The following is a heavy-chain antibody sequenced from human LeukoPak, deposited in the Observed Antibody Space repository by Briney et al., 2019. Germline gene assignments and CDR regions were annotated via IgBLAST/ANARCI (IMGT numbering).Heavy chain of an antibody. CDR1: GFTFSSYS. CDR2: ISSSSSYI. J-gene: IGHJ4*02. V-gene: IGHV3-21*01. Sequence: GGPLRLSCAASGFTFSSYSMNWVRQAPGKGLEWVSSISSSSSYIYYADSVKGRFTIPRDNAKNSLYLQMNSLRAEDTAVYYCARDNWDSSGYYYPFDYWGQGTLVTVSS. CDR3: ARDNWDSSGYYYPFDY. D-gene: IGHD3-22*01.